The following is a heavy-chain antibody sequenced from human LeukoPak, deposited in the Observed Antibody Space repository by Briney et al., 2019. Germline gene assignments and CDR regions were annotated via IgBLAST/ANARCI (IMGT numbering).Heavy chain of an antibody. CDR1: GFTFSSYS. CDR3: ARGTIFGVVITTFDY. CDR2: ISSSSSTI. J-gene: IGHJ4*02. D-gene: IGHD3-3*01. Sequence: GGSLRLSRAASGFTFSSYSMNWVRQAPGKGLEWVSYISSSSSTIYYADSVKGRFTISRDNAKNSLNLQMNSLRVEDTALYYCARGTIFGVVITTFDYWGQGTLVTVSS. V-gene: IGHV3-48*01.